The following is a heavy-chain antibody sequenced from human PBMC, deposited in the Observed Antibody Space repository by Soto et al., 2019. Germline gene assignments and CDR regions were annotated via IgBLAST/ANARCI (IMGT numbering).Heavy chain of an antibody. D-gene: IGHD2-15*01. CDR3: ARDFEKTYCSGGSCLAATDY. J-gene: IGHJ4*02. CDR1: GYTFTGYY. CDR2: INPNSGGT. V-gene: IGHV1-2*02. Sequence: ASVKVSCKASGYTFTGYYMHWVRQAPGQGLEWMGWINPNSGGTNYAQKFQGRVTMTRDTSISTAYMELSRLRSDDTAVYYCARDFEKTYCSGGSCLAATDYWGQGTLVTLSS.